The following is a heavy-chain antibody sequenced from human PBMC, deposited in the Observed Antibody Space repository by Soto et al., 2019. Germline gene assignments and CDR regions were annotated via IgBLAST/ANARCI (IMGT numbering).Heavy chain of an antibody. D-gene: IGHD4-17*01. J-gene: IGHJ6*02. CDR3: TTDRILSGDFTLSYSYYGMKL. CDR2: IKSKTDGGTT. CDR1: GFTFSNAW. Sequence: PVGSLRLSCAASGFTFSNAWMSWVRHAPGKGLEWVGRIKSKTDGGTTDYAAPVKGRFTISRDDSKNTLYLQMNSLKTEDTAVYYCTTDRILSGDFTLSYSYYGMKLWGQGSTVTVSS. V-gene: IGHV3-15*01.